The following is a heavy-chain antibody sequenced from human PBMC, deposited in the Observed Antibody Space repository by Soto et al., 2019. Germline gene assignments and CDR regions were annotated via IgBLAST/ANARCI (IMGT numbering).Heavy chain of an antibody. D-gene: IGHD3-16*01. V-gene: IGHV3-23*01. Sequence: GGSLRLSCAASGFTFSSYAMSWVRQAPGKGLEWVSAISGSGGSTYYADSVKGRFTISRDNSKNTLYLQMNSLRAEDTAVYYCAKGSYDYIWGSYITDYWGQGTLVTVYS. CDR3: AKGSYDYIWGSYITDY. J-gene: IGHJ4*02. CDR1: GFTFSSYA. CDR2: ISGSGGST.